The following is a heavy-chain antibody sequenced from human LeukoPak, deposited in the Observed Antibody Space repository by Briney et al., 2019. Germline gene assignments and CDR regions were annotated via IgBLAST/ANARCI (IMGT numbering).Heavy chain of an antibody. Sequence: GGSLRLSCAASGFTFSSYGMHWVRQAPGKGLEWVAFIRYDGSNKYYADSVKGRFTISRDNSKNTLYLQMNSLRAEDTAVYYCAKLRGSGRYHDAFDIWGQGTMVTVSS. D-gene: IGHD3-10*01. CDR3: AKLRGSGRYHDAFDI. V-gene: IGHV3-30*02. CDR1: GFTFSSYG. CDR2: IRYDGSNK. J-gene: IGHJ3*02.